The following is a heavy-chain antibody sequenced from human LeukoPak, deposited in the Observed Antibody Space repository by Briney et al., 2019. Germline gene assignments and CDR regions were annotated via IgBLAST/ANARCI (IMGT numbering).Heavy chain of an antibody. Sequence: GGSLRLSCAASGFTFSTYWMSWVRQAPGKGLEWVANIKQDGSEKFYVDSVKGRFTISRDNAKNSLFVQMNSLRAEDTAVYYCAGAPYSSSWFDSWGQGTLVTVSS. J-gene: IGHJ5*01. D-gene: IGHD6-13*01. V-gene: IGHV3-7*01. CDR3: AGAPYSSSWFDS. CDR1: GFTFSTYW. CDR2: IKQDGSEK.